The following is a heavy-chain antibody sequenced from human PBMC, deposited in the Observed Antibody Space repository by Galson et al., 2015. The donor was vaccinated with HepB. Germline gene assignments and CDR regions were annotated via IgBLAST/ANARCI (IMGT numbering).Heavy chain of an antibody. CDR3: ARDKDPSRNWVDELIYYGLAV. J-gene: IGHJ6*02. CDR1: GFTFSSYA. D-gene: IGHD7-27*01. CDR2: ISYDGSNK. Sequence: SLRLSCAASGFTFSSYALHWVRQAPGKGLEWVAVISYDGSNKNYADSVKGRFTISRDESRNTLHLQMNSLRAEDTAIYYCARDKDPSRNWVDELIYYGLAVWGQGTTVTVSS. V-gene: IGHV3-30*04.